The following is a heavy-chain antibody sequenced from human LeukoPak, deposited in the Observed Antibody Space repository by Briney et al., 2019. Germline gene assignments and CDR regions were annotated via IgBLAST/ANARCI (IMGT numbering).Heavy chain of an antibody. CDR3: AKDGGGESSSWYY. CDR2: ISGSGSST. Sequence: PGRSLRLSCAASGFTFSSYGMHWVRQAPGKGLEWVSAISGSGSSTYYADSVKGRFTISRDNSKNTLYLQMNSLRVEDTAVYYCAKDGGGESSSWYYWGQGSLVTVSS. D-gene: IGHD6-13*01. J-gene: IGHJ4*02. CDR1: GFTFSSYG. V-gene: IGHV3-23*01.